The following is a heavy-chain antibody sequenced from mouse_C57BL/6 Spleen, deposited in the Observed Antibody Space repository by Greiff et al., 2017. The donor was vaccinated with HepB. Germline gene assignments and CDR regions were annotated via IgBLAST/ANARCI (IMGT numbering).Heavy chain of an antibody. CDR1: GYTFTSYW. CDR2: IDPSDSYT. V-gene: IGHV1-59*01. J-gene: IGHJ2*01. Sequence: QVQLQQPGAELVRPGTSVKLSCKASGYTFTSYWMHWVKQRPGQGLEWIGVIDPSDSYTNYNQKFKGKATLTVDTSSSTAYMQLSSLTSEDSAVYYCARWGGDYWGQGTTLTVSS. CDR3: ARWGGDY.